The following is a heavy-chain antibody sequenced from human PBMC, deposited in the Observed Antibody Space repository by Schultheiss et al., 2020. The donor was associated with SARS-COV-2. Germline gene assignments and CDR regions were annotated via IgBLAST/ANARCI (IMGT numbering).Heavy chain of an antibody. CDR3: ARDSSVGGRYDFWSGYYSNSYYFDY. V-gene: IGHV3-48*01. J-gene: IGHJ4*02. CDR2: ISSSSSTI. Sequence: GGSLRLSCAASGFTFSSYSMNWVRQAPGKGLECVSYISSSSSTIYYADSVKGRFTISRDNAKNSLYLQMNSLRAEDTAVYYCARDSSVGGRYDFWSGYYSNSYYFDYWGQGTLVTVSS. CDR1: GFTFSSYS. D-gene: IGHD3-3*01.